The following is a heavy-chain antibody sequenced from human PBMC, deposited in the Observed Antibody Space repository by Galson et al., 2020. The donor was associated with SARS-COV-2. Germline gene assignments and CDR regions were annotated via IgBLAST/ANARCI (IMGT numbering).Heavy chain of an antibody. CDR1: GWTFSGYY. Sequence: ETSEPLSLTFAVHGWTFSGYYWSWIRQPPGKGLEWIGEINHSATTNYNPSLKSRVTISVDTSKNQSSMKLSAVTAPDTAVYYCARDLVVVTAAEGDYYYYYGMDVWGQGTTVTVSS. V-gene: IGHV4-34*01. J-gene: IGHJ6*02. CDR2: INHSATT. D-gene: IGHD2-2*01. CDR3: ARDLVVVTAAEGDYYYYYGMDV.